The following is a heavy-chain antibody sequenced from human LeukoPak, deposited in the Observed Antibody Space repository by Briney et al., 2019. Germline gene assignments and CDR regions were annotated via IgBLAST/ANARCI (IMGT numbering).Heavy chain of an antibody. D-gene: IGHD3-10*01. CDR1: GFTFDDYA. J-gene: IGHJ5*02. CDR3: ARTMVRGVILYNWFDP. Sequence: PGRSLRLSCAASGFTFDDYAMHWVRQAPGKGLEWVSGISWNSVSIGYADSVKGRFTISRDNAKNSLYLQMNSLRAEDTALYYCARTMVRGVILYNWFDPWGQGTLVTVSS. V-gene: IGHV3-9*01. CDR2: ISWNSVSI.